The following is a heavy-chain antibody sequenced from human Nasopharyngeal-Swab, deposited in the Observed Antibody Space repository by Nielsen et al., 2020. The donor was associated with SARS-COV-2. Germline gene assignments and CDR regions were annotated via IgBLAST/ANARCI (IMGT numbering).Heavy chain of an antibody. CDR1: GAPASRCSHY. CDR2: IFYTGNT. V-gene: IGHV4-61*01. CDR3: ARVALGSYLRGRCMDV. J-gene: IGHJ6*02. D-gene: IGHD3-16*02. Sequence: GSLRLSCTVSGAPASRCSHYWTSIRQPPGKELEWIVYIFYTGNTNSNPSLESRVTMSIDTSQNQFSLNLTSVTAADTAVYYCARVALGSYLRGRCMDVWGQGTTVTVSS.